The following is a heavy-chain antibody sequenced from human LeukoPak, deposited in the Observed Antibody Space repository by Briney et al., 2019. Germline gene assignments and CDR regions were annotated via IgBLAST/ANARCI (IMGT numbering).Heavy chain of an antibody. D-gene: IGHD6-13*01. V-gene: IGHV3-23*01. CDR2: ISGSGGST. CDR3: AKAAGYSSSWYSGGAFDI. Sequence: GGSLRLSCAASGFIFSSYAMSWVRQAPGKGLEWVSAISGSGGSTYYADSVKGRFTISRDNSKNTLYLQMNSLRAEDTAVYYCAKAAGYSSSWYSGGAFDIWGQGTMVTVSS. CDR1: GFIFSSYA. J-gene: IGHJ3*02.